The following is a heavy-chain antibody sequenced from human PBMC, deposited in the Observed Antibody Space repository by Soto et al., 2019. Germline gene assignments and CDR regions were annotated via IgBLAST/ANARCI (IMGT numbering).Heavy chain of an antibody. D-gene: IGHD3-3*01. J-gene: IGHJ5*02. Sequence: QVQLQESGPGLVKPSQTLSLTCTVSGGSISSGGYYWSWIRQHPGKGLEWIGYIYYSGSTYYNPSLKGRVTISVDTSKNQFSLKLSSVTAADTAVYYCARAHDFWSVACWFDPWGQGTLVTVSS. CDR3: ARAHDFWSVACWFDP. V-gene: IGHV4-31*03. CDR1: GGSISSGGYY. CDR2: IYYSGST.